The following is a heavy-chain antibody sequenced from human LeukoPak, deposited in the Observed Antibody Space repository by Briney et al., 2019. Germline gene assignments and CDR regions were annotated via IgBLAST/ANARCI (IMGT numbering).Heavy chain of an antibody. CDR1: GGSINSYY. V-gene: IGHV4-59*08. D-gene: IGHD6-19*01. J-gene: IGHJ4*02. Sequence: SETLSLTCTVSGGSINSYYWSWIRQPPGKGLEWIGYIYYPGRTNYNPSLKSRLTISVDTSKNQFSLKLTSVTAADTAVYYCARGGSGWFEFDYWGQGTLVTVSS. CDR2: IYYPGRT. CDR3: ARGGSGWFEFDY.